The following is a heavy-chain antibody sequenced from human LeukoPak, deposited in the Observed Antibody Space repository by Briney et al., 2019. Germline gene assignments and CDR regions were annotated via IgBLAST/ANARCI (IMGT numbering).Heavy chain of an antibody. D-gene: IGHD1-7*01. CDR1: GFTFSNYA. CDR3: ARVGNYREFDY. J-gene: IGHJ4*02. Sequence: PGGSLRLSCAASGFTFSNYALHWVRQAPGKGLEYVSAISSNGDATFYANSVKGRFTISRDNSKNTLYLQMGSLRAEDMAVYYCARVGNYREFDYWGQGTLVTVSS. CDR2: ISSNGDAT. V-gene: IGHV3-64*01.